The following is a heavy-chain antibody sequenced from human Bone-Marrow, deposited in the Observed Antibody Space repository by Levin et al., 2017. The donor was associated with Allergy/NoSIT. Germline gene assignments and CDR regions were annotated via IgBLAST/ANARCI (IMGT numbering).Heavy chain of an antibody. D-gene: IGHD2-2*01. J-gene: IGHJ4*02. Sequence: RSSETLSLTCTVSGASVGRGVFYWSWIRQQPGKGLEWLGYIYYSGSTYSTPSLKSRASISVDTSKNQFSLQLSSVTAADTAVYYCAGGRGGVDVVIAPAAYFDYWGQGILVTVSS. CDR1: GASVGRGVFY. CDR2: IYYSGST. CDR3: AGGRGGVDVVIAPAAYFDY. V-gene: IGHV4-31*03.